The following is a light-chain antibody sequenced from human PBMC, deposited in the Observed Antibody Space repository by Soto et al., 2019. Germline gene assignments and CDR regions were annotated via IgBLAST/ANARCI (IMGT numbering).Light chain of an antibody. CDR2: DAS. CDR3: QQRSNWPPRLT. V-gene: IGKV3-11*01. Sequence: EVVLTQSPATLSLSPGERATLSCRASQSINNYLAWYQQRPGQAPRLLIYDASNRATGIPARFSGSGSETDFTLTISSLEPEDFAVYYCQQRSNWPPRLTFGGGTKVEIK. J-gene: IGKJ4*01. CDR1: QSINNY.